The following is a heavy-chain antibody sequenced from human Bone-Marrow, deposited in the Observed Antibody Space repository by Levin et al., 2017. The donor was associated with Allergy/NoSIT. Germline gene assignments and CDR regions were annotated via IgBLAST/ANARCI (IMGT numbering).Heavy chain of an antibody. V-gene: IGHV4-31*03. CDR1: GGSFSSGGYY. D-gene: IGHD3-10*01. CDR3: TRDGGSGSFYNRPFHF. J-gene: IGHJ4*02. Sequence: SQTLSLTCTVSGGSFSSGGYYWSWVRQRPGMGLEWLGYIYHGGVTNYNRAYEGRTPISMNMSKNQLSLQLMSATATDTAVYYCTRDGGSGSFYNRPFHFWGQGTLVTVSS. CDR2: IYHGGVT.